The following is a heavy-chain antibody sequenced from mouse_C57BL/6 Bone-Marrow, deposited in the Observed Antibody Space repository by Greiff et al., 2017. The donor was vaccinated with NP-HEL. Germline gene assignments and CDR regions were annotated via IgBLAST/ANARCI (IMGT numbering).Heavy chain of an antibody. CDR1: GFTFTDYY. CDR3: ARDGDPGTWFAY. V-gene: IGHV7-3*01. J-gene: IGHJ3*01. CDR2: IRNKANGYTT. Sequence: EVMLVESGGGLVQPGGSLSLSCAASGFTFTDYYMSWVRQPPGKALEWLGFIRNKANGYTTEYSATVKGQFTISRDNSQSILYLQMNALRTEDSATDYCARDGDPGTWFAYWGQGTLVTVSA.